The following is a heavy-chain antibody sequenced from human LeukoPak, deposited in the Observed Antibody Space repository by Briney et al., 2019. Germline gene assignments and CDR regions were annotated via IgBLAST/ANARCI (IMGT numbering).Heavy chain of an antibody. D-gene: IGHD3-9*01. V-gene: IGHV3-30-3*01. J-gene: IGHJ4*02. CDR1: GFTFSSYA. CDR2: ISYDGSNK. CDR3: TRDFESYFDY. Sequence: PGRSLRLSCAASGFTFSSYAMHWVRQAPGKGLEWVAVISYDGSNKYYADSVKGRFTISRDNSKNTLYLQMNSLRAEDTAVYYCTRDFESYFDYWGQGAQVTVSS.